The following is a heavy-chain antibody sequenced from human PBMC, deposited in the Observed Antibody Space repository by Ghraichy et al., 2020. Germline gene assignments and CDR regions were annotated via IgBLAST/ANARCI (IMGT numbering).Heavy chain of an antibody. D-gene: IGHD3-9*01. CDR3: ARAELNYDILTGYYNSPVNFDY. J-gene: IGHJ4*02. CDR2: IYYSGST. Sequence: SETLSLTCTVSGGSISSGGYYWSWIRQHPGKGLEWIGYIYYSGSTYYNPSLKSRVTISVDTSKNQFSLKLSSVTAADTAVYYCARAELNYDILTGYYNSPVNFDYWGQGTLVTVSS. CDR1: GGSISSGGYY. V-gene: IGHV4-31*03.